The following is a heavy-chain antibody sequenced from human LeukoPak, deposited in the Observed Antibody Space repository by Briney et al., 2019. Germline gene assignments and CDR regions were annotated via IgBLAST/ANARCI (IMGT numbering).Heavy chain of an antibody. CDR1: GYTFTGYY. J-gene: IGHJ4*02. CDR2: TNPNSGGA. CDR3: AKPIWPIAAAGYGDVDYFDY. V-gene: IGHV1-2*02. D-gene: IGHD6-13*01. Sequence: ASVKVSCKASGYTFTGYYMHWVRQAPGQGLEWMGWTNPNSGGANYAQKFQGRVTMTRDTSISTAYMELSRLRSDDTAVYYCAKPIWPIAAAGYGDVDYFDYWGQGTLVTVSS.